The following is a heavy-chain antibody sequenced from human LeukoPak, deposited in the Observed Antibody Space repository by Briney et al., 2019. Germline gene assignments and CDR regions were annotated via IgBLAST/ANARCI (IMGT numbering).Heavy chain of an antibody. CDR1: GGSIRSYY. CDR2: IYYTGGT. D-gene: IGHD6-19*01. Sequence: SETLSLTCTVSGGSIRSYYWSWIRQPPGKGLEYIGYIYYTGGTNYNPSLKNRVTISLDTSKNQFSLNLSSMTAADTAVYYCARHLDSNGWYVIDYWGQGTLVTVSS. CDR3: ARHLDSNGWYVIDY. J-gene: IGHJ4*02. V-gene: IGHV4-59*08.